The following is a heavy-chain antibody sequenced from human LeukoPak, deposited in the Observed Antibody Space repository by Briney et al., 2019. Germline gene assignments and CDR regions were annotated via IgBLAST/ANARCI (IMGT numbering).Heavy chain of an antibody. V-gene: IGHV3-23*01. CDR2: ISGSGGST. Sequence: GGSLRLSCAASGFTFSSYSMNWVRQAPGKGLEWVSAISGSGGSTYYADSVKGRFTISRDNSKNTLCLQMNSLRAEDTAVYYCAKGHSEYQLLYGLENYWGQGTLVTVSS. D-gene: IGHD2-2*02. CDR1: GFTFSSYS. CDR3: AKGHSEYQLLYGLENY. J-gene: IGHJ4*02.